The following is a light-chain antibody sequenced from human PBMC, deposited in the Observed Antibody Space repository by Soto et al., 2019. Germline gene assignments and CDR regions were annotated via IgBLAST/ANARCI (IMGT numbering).Light chain of an antibody. CDR1: SSNIGAGYD. CDR3: VAWDDGLSGLV. Sequence: QSVLTQPPSVSGAPGQRVTISCTGSSSNIGAGYDVQWYQQLPGTAPKLLIYRNDQRPSGVPDRFSGSKSGTSASLAISGLRSEDEADYYCVAWDDGLSGLVFGTGTKLTVL. J-gene: IGLJ1*01. V-gene: IGLV1-40*01. CDR2: RND.